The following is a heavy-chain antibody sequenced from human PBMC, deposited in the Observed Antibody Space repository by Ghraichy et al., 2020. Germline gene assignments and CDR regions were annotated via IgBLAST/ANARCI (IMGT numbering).Heavy chain of an antibody. CDR2: INHSGST. CDR1: GGSFSGYY. V-gene: IGHV4-34*01. J-gene: IGHJ4*02. Sequence: SQTLSITCAVYGGSFSGYYWSWIRQPPGKGLEWIGEINHSGSTNYNPSLKSRVTISVDTSKNQFSLKLSSVTAADTAVYYCARGGPAAILDYFDYWGQGTLVTVSS. CDR3: ARGGPAAILDYFDY. D-gene: IGHD2-2*02.